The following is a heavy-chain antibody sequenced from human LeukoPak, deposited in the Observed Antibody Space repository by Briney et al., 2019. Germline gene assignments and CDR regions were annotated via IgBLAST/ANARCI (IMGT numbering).Heavy chain of an antibody. CDR1: GGSISSYY. CDR3: ARVGERASRYFDY. J-gene: IGHJ4*02. Sequence: SETLSLTCTVSGGSISSYYWSWIRQPPGKGLEWIGYNYYSGSTNYNPSLKSRVTISVDTSKNQFSLKLSSVTAADTAVYYCARVGERASRYFDYWGQGTLVTVSS. D-gene: IGHD3-10*01. CDR2: NYYSGST. V-gene: IGHV4-59*01.